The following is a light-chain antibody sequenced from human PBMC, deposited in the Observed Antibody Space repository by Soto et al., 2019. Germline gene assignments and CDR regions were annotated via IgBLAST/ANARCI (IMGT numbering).Light chain of an antibody. CDR1: SSDVGAYDS. V-gene: IGLV2-23*01. Sequence: QSALAQPASVSGSPGQSITISCTGTSSDVGAYDSVSWYQQHPHKAPQLIIYKGTQRPSGVSNRFSGSTSGNAASLTISGLQADDEADYFGCASAPESTYVCGTGTKGTVL. J-gene: IGLJ1*01. CDR2: KGT. CDR3: CASAPESTYV.